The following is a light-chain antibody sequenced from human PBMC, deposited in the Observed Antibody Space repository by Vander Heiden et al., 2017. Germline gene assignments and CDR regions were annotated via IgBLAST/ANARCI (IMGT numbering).Light chain of an antibody. J-gene: IGKJ4*01. CDR2: DAS. Sequence: DIQMTQSPSTLSASVGDRVTITCRASQSISSWLAWYQQKPGKAPKLLIYDASSLESGVPSRFSGSGSGTEFTLTISSLQPDDFATYCQQDNSYSPHTFGGGTKVEIK. CDR3: QQDNSYSPHT. V-gene: IGKV1-5*01. CDR1: QSISSW.